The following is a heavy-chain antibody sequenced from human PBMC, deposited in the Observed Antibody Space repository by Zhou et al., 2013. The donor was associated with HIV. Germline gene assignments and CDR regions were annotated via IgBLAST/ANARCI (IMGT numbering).Heavy chain of an antibody. CDR3: ARGKYGSGSYSYFDD. CDR2: VSHRGNT. J-gene: IGHJ4*02. CDR1: GGSTSSHY. Sequence: QVQLQESGPGLVKPSETLSLTCTVSGGSTSSHYWSWIRQSPGTGLEWIGTVSHRGNTYYNPSLESRVTISVDTSKSQFSLKLRSVTAADTAVYYCARGKYGSGSYSYFDDWGQGTLVTVSS. D-gene: IGHD3-10*01. V-gene: IGHV4-59*04.